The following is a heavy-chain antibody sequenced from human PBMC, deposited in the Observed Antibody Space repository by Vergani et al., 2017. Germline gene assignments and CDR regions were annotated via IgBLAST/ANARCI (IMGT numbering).Heavy chain of an antibody. CDR1: GYTFTSYD. V-gene: IGHV1-8*01. CDR3: AGGRYYYDSSGYYYDYYYYYGMDV. D-gene: IGHD3-22*01. CDR2: MNPNSGNT. J-gene: IGHJ6*02. Sequence: QVQLVQSGAEVKKPGASVKVSCKASGYTFTSYDINWVRQATGQGLEWMGWMNPNSGNTGYAQKFQGRVTMTRNTSISTAYMELSSLRSEDTAVYYCAGGRYYYDSSGYYYDYYYYYGMDVWGQGTTVTVSS.